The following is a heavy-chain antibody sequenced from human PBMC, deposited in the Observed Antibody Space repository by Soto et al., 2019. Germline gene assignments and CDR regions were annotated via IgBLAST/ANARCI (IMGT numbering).Heavy chain of an antibody. D-gene: IGHD2-15*01. Sequence: QVQLQESGPGLVKPSETLSLTCTVSGGSISSYYWSWIRQPPGKGLEWIGYIYYSGSTNYNPSLKSRVTISVDTSKNQFSLKLSSVTAADTAVYDCARHDCSGGSCYTRGAFDIWGQGTMVTVSS. V-gene: IGHV4-59*08. CDR1: GGSISSYY. J-gene: IGHJ3*02. CDR2: IYYSGST. CDR3: ARHDCSGGSCYTRGAFDI.